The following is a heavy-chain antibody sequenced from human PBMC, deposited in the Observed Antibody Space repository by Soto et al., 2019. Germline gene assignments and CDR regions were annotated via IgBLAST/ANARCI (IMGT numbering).Heavy chain of an antibody. Sequence: QVQLVQSGAEVKKPGASVKVSCKASGYTFTGNYMHWVRQAPGQGLEWMALINPTSGGTNYAQKFQGRFTLTWDTSISTAYLELSRLRSDDMAIYYCARGYCSSIGCSHYFDSWGQGTLVTVSS. CDR2: INPTSGGT. J-gene: IGHJ4*02. V-gene: IGHV1-2*02. D-gene: IGHD2-2*01. CDR1: GYTFTGNY. CDR3: ARGYCSSIGCSHYFDS.